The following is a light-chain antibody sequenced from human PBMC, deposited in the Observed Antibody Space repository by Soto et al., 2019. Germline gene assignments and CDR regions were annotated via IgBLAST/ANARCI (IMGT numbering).Light chain of an antibody. J-gene: IGKJ3*01. Sequence: DIQMTQSPSSLSASIGDRVTIACRASQDISNYLAWYQQKPGNVPNLLIYDASTLQSGVPSRFSGSGSGTDCTLTISSLQPEDVATYFCQNYNNVPVIFGPGTKVDIK. CDR2: DAS. CDR1: QDISNY. V-gene: IGKV1-27*01. CDR3: QNYNNVPVI.